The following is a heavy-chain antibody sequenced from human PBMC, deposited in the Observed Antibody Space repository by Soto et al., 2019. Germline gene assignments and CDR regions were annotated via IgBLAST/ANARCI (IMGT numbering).Heavy chain of an antibody. CDR1: GFTFITYS. CDR2: ISSSGTYI. CDR3: ARDPSDCSSTSCWGYYALDV. V-gene: IGHV3-21*01. D-gene: IGHD2-2*01. J-gene: IGHJ6*02. Sequence: GGSLRLSCAASGFTFITYSMNWVRQAPGKGLEWVSSISSSGTYIHYADSLKGRFTISRDNAKNSLYLQMISLRAEDTAVYYCARDPSDCSSTSCWGYYALDVWGQGTTVTVSS.